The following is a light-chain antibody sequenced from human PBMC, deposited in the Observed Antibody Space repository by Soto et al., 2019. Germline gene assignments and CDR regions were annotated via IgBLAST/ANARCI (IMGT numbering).Light chain of an antibody. V-gene: IGKV3-20*01. CDR2: GAS. Sequence: EIVLTQSPGTLSLSPGERATLSCRASQSVSSSYLAWYQQKPGQAPRLLIYGASSRATGIPDRFSGSGSATDFTLTISRLEPGDFAVYYCQQYDSSPLTFGGGTKVEIK. CDR3: QQYDSSPLT. J-gene: IGKJ4*01. CDR1: QSVSSSY.